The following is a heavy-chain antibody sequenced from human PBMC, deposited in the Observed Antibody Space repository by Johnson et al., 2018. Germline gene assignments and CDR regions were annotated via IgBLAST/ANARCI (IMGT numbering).Heavy chain of an antibody. V-gene: IGHV3-33*06. Sequence: QVQLVQSGGGVVQPGGSLRLSCAASGFIFNKYATHWVRQAPGKGLEWVAVVWNDGNNKYYADSVKGRFPISRDNSRNTVSLQMKSLRDEDTAVYYCVKDRGYGEAGGNLDIWGQGTMVTVSP. CDR2: VWNDGNNK. CDR1: GFIFNKYA. CDR3: VKDRGYGEAGGNLDI. D-gene: IGHD3-10*01. J-gene: IGHJ3*02.